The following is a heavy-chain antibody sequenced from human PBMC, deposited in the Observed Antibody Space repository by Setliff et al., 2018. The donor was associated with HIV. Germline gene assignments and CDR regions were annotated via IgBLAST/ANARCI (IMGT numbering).Heavy chain of an antibody. J-gene: IGHJ4*02. CDR2: VNPDGSEA. CDR3: ADPPSGY. D-gene: IGHD3-10*01. V-gene: IGHV3-7*01. Sequence: PGGSLRLSCAASGFTFSKYWMSWVRQAPGRGPEWVASVNPDGSEASSVGSMKGRFTVSRDNAKNSLSLQMNSLRVEDTAVYYCADPPSGYWGQGTLVTVSS. CDR1: GFTFSKYW.